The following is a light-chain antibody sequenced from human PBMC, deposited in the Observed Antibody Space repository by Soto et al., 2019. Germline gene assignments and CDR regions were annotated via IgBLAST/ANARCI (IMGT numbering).Light chain of an antibody. CDR1: QSVSSN. J-gene: IGKJ3*01. CDR3: QQYNNSPPFT. V-gene: IGKV3-15*01. Sequence: EIVMTQSPATLSVSPGERATLSCRASQSVSSNLAWYQQKPGQAPRLLIYGASTRATGIPARFSGSGSGTEFTLTISSLQSEYFAVYYCQQYNNSPPFTFGPGTKVQI. CDR2: GAS.